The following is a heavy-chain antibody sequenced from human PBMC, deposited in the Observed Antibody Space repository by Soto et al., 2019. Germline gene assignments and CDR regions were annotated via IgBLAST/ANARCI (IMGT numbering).Heavy chain of an antibody. V-gene: IGHV1-18*01. CDR1: GYTFTSYG. J-gene: IGHJ4*02. CDR3: AVRGGEYYYDSSGYPDY. Sequence: ASVKVSCKASGYTFTSYGISWVRQAPGQGLEWMGWISAYNGNTNYAQKFQGRVTMTRNTSISTAYMELSSLRSEDTAVYYCAVRGGEYYYDSSGYPDYWGQGTLVTVSS. D-gene: IGHD3-22*01. CDR2: ISAYNGNT.